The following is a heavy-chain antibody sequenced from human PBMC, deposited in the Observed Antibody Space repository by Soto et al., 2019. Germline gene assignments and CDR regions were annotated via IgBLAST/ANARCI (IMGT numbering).Heavy chain of an antibody. D-gene: IGHD3-22*01. CDR2: IWYDGSNK. J-gene: IGHJ4*02. Sequence: GGSLRLSCAASGFTFSSYGMHWVRQAPGKGLEWVAVIWYDGSNKYYADSVKGRFTISRDNSKNTLYLQMNSLRSDDTAVYYCARGSYDSTGKHPRNARNDYWGQGTLVTVSS. CDR3: ARGSYDSTGKHPRNARNDY. V-gene: IGHV3-33*01. CDR1: GFTFSSYG.